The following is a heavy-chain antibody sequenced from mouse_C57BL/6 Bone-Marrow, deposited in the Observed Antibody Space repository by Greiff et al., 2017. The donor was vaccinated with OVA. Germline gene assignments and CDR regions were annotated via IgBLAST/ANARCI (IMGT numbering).Heavy chain of an antibody. V-gene: IGHV1-50*01. J-gene: IGHJ4*01. CDR2: IDPSDSYT. D-gene: IGHD4-1*01. CDR3: ARRNWDGGYAMDY. CDR1: GYTFTSYW. Sequence: QVQLQQPGAELVKPGASVKLSCKASGYTFTSYWMQWVKQRPGQGLEWIGEIDPSDSYTNYNQKFKSKATLTVDTSSSTAYMQLSSLTSEDSAVYYCARRNWDGGYAMDYWGQGTSVTVSS.